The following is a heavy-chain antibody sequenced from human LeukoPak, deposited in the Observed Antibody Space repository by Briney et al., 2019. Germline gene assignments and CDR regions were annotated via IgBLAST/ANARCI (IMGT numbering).Heavy chain of an antibody. Sequence: KASETLSLTCTVAGGSISSYYWSWIRQPPGKGLEWVGYIYYSGSTNYNPPLKSRVTISVDTSKNQFSLKLRSVTAADTALYYCARLKVGAVAGWFDPWGQGTLVTVSS. CDR1: GGSISSYY. J-gene: IGHJ5*02. CDR2: IYYSGST. V-gene: IGHV4-59*08. D-gene: IGHD6-19*01. CDR3: ARLKVGAVAGWFDP.